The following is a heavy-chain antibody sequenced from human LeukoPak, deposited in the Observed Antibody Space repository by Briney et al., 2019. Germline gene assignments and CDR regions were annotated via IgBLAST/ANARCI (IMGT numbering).Heavy chain of an antibody. Sequence: PSETLSLTCIVSGGSISSYYWSWIRQPAGKGLEWIGRIYTSGSTNYNPSLKSRVTMSVDTSKNQFSLKLSSVTAADTAVYYCARGAQQLVFGWFDPWGQGTLVTVSS. CDR2: IYTSGST. V-gene: IGHV4-4*07. J-gene: IGHJ5*02. D-gene: IGHD6-13*01. CDR3: ARGAQQLVFGWFDP. CDR1: GGSISSYY.